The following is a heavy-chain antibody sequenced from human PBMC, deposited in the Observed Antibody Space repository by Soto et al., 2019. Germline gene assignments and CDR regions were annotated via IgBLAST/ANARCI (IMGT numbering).Heavy chain of an antibody. CDR1: GFTFSSYG. CDR3: AREHSSSWYGNYYGMDV. J-gene: IGHJ6*02. D-gene: IGHD6-13*01. CDR2: IWYDGSNK. Sequence: GGALRLSCAASGFTFSSYGMHWVRQAPGKGLEWVAAIWYDGSNKYYADSVKGRFTISRDNSKNTLYLQMNSLRAEDTAVYYCAREHSSSWYGNYYGMDVWGQGTTVTVSS. V-gene: IGHV3-33*01.